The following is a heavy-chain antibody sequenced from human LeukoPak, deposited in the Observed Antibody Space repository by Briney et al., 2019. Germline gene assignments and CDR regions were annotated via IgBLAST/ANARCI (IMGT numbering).Heavy chain of an antibody. CDR1: GFTFSSYW. D-gene: IGHD3-16*01. CDR3: ARDPGWGALDY. Sequence: GRSLRLSCAASGFTFSSYWMTWVRQAPGKGLELVANINIDGSQRYHADSVEGRFTISRDNVKNTLYLQMSSLRVEDTAVYYCARDPGWGALDYWGQGALVIVSS. CDR2: INIDGSQR. V-gene: IGHV3-7*03. J-gene: IGHJ4*02.